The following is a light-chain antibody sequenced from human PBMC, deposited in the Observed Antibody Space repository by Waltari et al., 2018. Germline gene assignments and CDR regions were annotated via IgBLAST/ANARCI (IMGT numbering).Light chain of an antibody. Sequence: AIQMTQSPSSLSASVGDSVTITCRASQDIGNEFGRYQQKPGKAPNHLIYAASTYQSGVPSRFSGSGSGTDFTLTISSLQPEDFATYYCLQDYIYPWTFGQGTKVEI. V-gene: IGKV1-6*01. CDR3: LQDYIYPWT. CDR1: QDIGNE. CDR2: AAS. J-gene: IGKJ1*01.